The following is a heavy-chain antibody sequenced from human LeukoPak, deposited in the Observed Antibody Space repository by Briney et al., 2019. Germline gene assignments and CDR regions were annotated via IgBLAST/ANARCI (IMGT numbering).Heavy chain of an antibody. CDR2: ISYDGSNK. V-gene: IGHV3-30*18. J-gene: IGHJ4*02. D-gene: IGHD2/OR15-2a*01. CDR1: GFTFKSYG. CDR3: AKDLSVIVSLLGY. Sequence: GGSLRLSCAAAGFTFKSYGMHWVRQAPGKGLEWVAVISYDGSNKYYADSVKGRFTISRDNSKSTLYLQMNSLRAEDTAVYYCAKDLSVIVSLLGYWGQGTLVTVSS.